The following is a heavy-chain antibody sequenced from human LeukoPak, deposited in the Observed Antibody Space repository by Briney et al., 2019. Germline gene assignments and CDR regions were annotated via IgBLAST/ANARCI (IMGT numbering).Heavy chain of an antibody. CDR2: ISYDGYNK. CDR3: AKGLGSGRSPREFFDY. CDR1: GFTFSSYG. V-gene: IGHV3-30*18. D-gene: IGHD1-26*01. J-gene: IGHJ4*02. Sequence: PGGSLRLSCAASGFTFSSYGMHWVRQAPGKGLEWVAVISYDGYNKYYADSVKGRFTISRDNSKNTLYLQMNSLRAEDTAVYYCAKGLGSGRSPREFFDYWGQGTLVTVSS.